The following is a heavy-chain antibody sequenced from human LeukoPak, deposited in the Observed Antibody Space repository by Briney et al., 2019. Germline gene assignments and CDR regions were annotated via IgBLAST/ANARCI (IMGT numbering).Heavy chain of an antibody. V-gene: IGHV3-11*01. Sequence: GGSLRLSCAASGFTVSDYYMSWIRQTPGKGLEWVSYSSSSGSTIYYADSVKGRFAISRDNAKNSLYLQMNSLRAEDTAVYYCARRRDFIDYWGQGTLVTVSS. J-gene: IGHJ4*02. D-gene: IGHD3/OR15-3a*01. CDR1: GFTVSDYY. CDR2: SSSSGSTI. CDR3: ARRRDFIDY.